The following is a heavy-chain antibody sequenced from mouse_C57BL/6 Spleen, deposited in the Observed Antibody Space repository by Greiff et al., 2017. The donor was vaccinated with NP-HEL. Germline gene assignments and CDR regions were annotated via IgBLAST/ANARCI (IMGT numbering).Heavy chain of an antibody. CDR3: ARSITTVVAPPYWYFDV. V-gene: IGHV1-9*01. CDR2: ILPGSGST. CDR1: GYTFTGYW. Sequence: QVQLQQSGAELMKPGASVKLSCKATGYTFTGYWIEWVKQRPGHGLEWIGEILPGSGSTNYNEKFKGKATFTADTSSNTAYMQLSSLTTEDSAIYYCARSITTVVAPPYWYFDVWGTGTTVTVSS. D-gene: IGHD1-1*01. J-gene: IGHJ1*03.